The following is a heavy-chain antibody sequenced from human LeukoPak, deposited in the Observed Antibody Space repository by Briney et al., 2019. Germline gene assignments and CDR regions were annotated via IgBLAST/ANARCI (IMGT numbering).Heavy chain of an antibody. D-gene: IGHD3-10*01. CDR2: ISSSSSTI. Sequence: PGGSLRLSCAASGFTFSSYSMNWVRQAPGKVREWVSYISSSSSTICYAYSVKGRCTITRDKDKNSLYLQMNIRRAEDTAVYYCSSARGYGELNCGMDGWGQGTTVTVFS. V-gene: IGHV3-48*01. CDR1: GFTFSSYS. CDR3: SSARGYGELNCGMDG. J-gene: IGHJ6*02.